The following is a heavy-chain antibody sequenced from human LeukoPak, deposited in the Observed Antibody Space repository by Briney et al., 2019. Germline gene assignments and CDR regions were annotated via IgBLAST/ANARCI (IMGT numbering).Heavy chain of an antibody. D-gene: IGHD6-6*01. Sequence: GGSLRLSRAASGFTFSNHSMSWVRQASGKGLEWVSAVSDSGSDTYYADSVKGRFTVSRDNSKNTPYLQMNSLRAEDTAVYYCAKRVPYSSSSVYFDNWGQGTLVTVSS. CDR1: GFTFSNHS. V-gene: IGHV3-23*01. CDR2: VSDSGSDT. CDR3: AKRVPYSSSSVYFDN. J-gene: IGHJ4*02.